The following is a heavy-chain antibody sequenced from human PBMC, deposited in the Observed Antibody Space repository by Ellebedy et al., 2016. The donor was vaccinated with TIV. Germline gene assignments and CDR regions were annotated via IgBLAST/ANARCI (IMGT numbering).Heavy chain of an antibody. V-gene: IGHV4-59*11. CDR1: ADSISRHY. CDR2: IYYSGSP. D-gene: IGHD6-13*01. CDR3: ARVGQQPVREDGMTDGLDI. Sequence: MPSETLSLTCSVPADSISRHYWSWIRQPPGKGLEWIGNIYYSGSPTYNPSLRSRVTISVDTSKNQFSLKLSSVTAADTAVYYCARVGQQPVREDGMTDGLDIWGQGTMVTVSS. J-gene: IGHJ3*02.